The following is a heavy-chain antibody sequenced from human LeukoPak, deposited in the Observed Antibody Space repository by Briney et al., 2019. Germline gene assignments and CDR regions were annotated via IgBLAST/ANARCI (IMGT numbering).Heavy chain of an antibody. CDR1: GFTFSSYA. CDR2: ISSNGGST. CDR3: ARAYYYDSSGYYPFDY. D-gene: IGHD3-22*01. V-gene: IGHV3-64*01. Sequence: GGSLRLSCAASGFTFSSYAMHWVRQAPGKGLEYVSAISSNGGSTYYANSVKGRFTISRDNSKNTLYLQMGSVRAEDMAVYYCARAYYYDSSGYYPFDYWGQGTLVTASS. J-gene: IGHJ4*02.